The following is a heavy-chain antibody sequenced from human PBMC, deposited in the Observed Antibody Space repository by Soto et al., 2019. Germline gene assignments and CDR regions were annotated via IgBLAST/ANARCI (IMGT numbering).Heavy chain of an antibody. V-gene: IGHV1-69*04. J-gene: IGHJ4*02. Sequence: GASVKVSCKASGGTFSSYTISWVRQAPGQGHEWMGRIIPILSIANYAQKFQGRVTITADESTSTAYMELSSLRSEDTAVYYCARDRYNSGAYCGGDCYSSAAPDWGQGTLVTVSS. CDR1: GGTFSSYT. CDR3: ARDRYNSGAYCGGDCYSSAAPD. D-gene: IGHD2-21*02. CDR2: IIPILSIA.